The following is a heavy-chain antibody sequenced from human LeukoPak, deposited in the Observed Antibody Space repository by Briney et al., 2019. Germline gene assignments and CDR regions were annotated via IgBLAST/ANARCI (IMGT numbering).Heavy chain of an antibody. D-gene: IGHD2-8*01. CDR2: INSADNVE. Sequence: GGSLRLSCAASGFTFSNYEMNWVRQAPGKGPEWVAHINSADNVEYYTDSVRGRFTMSRDNAKDLLYLQMNSLRDEDTAVYYCARDTVNGPFVISLDLWGQGVLVTVSS. CDR1: GFTFSNYE. CDR3: ARDTVNGPFVISLDL. V-gene: IGHV3-48*03. J-gene: IGHJ5*02.